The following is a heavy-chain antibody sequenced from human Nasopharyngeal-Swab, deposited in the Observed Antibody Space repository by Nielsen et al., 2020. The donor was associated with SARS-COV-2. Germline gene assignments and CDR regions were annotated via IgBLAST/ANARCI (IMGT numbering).Heavy chain of an antibody. CDR3: VKPVHITMVRGVMSGPNWFDP. D-gene: IGHD3-10*01. J-gene: IGHJ5*02. CDR1: GFTFSSYA. Sequence: GEYLMISCSASGFTFSSYAMHWVRQAPGKGLEYVSAISSNGGSTYYADSVKGRFTISRDNSKNTLYLQMSSLRAEDTAVYYCVKPVHITMVRGVMSGPNWFDPWGQGTLVTVSS. CDR2: ISSNGGST. V-gene: IGHV3-64D*06.